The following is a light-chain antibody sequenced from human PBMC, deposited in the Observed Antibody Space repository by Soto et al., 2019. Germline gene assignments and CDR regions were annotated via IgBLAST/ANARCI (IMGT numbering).Light chain of an antibody. CDR2: KAS. Sequence: MTQSHYTLSASVGDRVPITCRASQGISSWLAWYQHKPGKAPKLLIYKASTLESGVPSNFSGSGSGTEFTLTISSLQSEDFAVYYCQQYNNWPWTFGQGTKVDIK. CDR3: QQYNNWPWT. V-gene: IGKV1-5*03. CDR1: QGISSW. J-gene: IGKJ1*01.